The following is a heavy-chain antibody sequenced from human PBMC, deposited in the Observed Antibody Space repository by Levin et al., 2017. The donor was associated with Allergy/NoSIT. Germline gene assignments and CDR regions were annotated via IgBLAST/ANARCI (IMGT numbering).Heavy chain of an antibody. CDR3: TKTAWPMGASGTYAALDI. J-gene: IGHJ3*02. Sequence: KSSETLSLTCVVSGDSISSNNWWTWVRQTPGKGLEWIGEMHHIGRTNYNPSLKSRVTISVDKSTNHFSLRLNSVTAADTAMYYCTKTAWPMGASGTYAALDIWGQGTMVIVSS. V-gene: IGHV4-4*02. D-gene: IGHD2-15*01. CDR2: MHHIGRT. CDR1: GDSISSNNW.